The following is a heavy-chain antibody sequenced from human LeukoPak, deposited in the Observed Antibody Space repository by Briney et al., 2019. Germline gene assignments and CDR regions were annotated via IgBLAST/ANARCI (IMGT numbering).Heavy chain of an antibody. CDR3: ARQLGIFGGNMDF. V-gene: IGHV3-33*01. CDR2: IWYDGSNK. D-gene: IGHD7-27*01. Sequence: GGSLRLSCAASGFTFSSYAMHGVRQAPGKGLEWVAIIWYDGSNKYYADSVKGRFTISRDNSKNTLYLQMNSLRAEDTAVYYCARQLGIFGGNMDFWGQGTLVTVSS. J-gene: IGHJ4*02. CDR1: GFTFSSYA.